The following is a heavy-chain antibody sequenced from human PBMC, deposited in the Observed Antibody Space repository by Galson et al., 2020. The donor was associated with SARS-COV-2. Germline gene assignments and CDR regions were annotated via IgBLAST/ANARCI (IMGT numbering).Heavy chain of an antibody. D-gene: IGHD6-13*01. Sequence: SQTPSLTCAISGDSVSSNSAAWNWIRQSPSRGLEWLGRTYYRSQWSTDYAVSVKSRITINPDTSKNQFSLQLNSVTPEDTAIYYCAGRVAGAGSLHICGQGTMVIVSS. CDR3: AGRVAGAGSLHI. V-gene: IGHV6-1*01. CDR1: GDSVSSNSAA. J-gene: IGHJ3*02. CDR2: TYYRSQWST.